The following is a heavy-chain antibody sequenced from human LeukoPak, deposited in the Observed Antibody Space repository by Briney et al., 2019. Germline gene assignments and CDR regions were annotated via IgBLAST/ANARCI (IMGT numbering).Heavy chain of an antibody. CDR1: GFTFSSYA. CDR2: ISYDGSNK. CDR3: ARDSGGSCGY. D-gene: IGHD2-15*01. J-gene: IGHJ4*02. V-gene: IGHV3-30-3*01. Sequence: PGRSLRLSCAAPGFTFSSYAMHWVRQAPGKGLEWVAVISYDGSNKYYADSVKGRFTISRDNSKNTLYLQMNSLRAEDTAVYYCARDSGGSCGYRGQGTLVTVSS.